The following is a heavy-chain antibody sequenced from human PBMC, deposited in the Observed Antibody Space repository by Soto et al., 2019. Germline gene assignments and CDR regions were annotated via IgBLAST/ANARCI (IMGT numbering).Heavy chain of an antibody. CDR2: INHSGST. D-gene: IGHD1-26*01. J-gene: IGHJ2*01. Sequence: PFETLSLTCAVYGGSFSGYYWSWIRQPPGKGLEWIGEINHSGSTNYNPSLKSRVTISVDTSKNQFSLKLSSVTAADTAVYYCARDPRGGATKESSRAGYFDLWGRGTLVTVSS. CDR3: ARDPRGGATKESSRAGYFDL. V-gene: IGHV4-34*01. CDR1: GGSFSGYY.